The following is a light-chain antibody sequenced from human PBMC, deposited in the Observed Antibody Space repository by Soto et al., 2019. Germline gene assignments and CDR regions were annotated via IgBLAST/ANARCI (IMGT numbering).Light chain of an antibody. V-gene: IGKV1-5*03. CDR3: QQYNSYSGT. CDR2: KAS. CDR1: QSIGNW. Sequence: DLQMTHSPSTLSASVGDRVTITCRASQSIGNWLAWYQQKPGKAPKLLIYKASSLQSGVPSRLSGSGSGTEFTLTINSLQPDDFASYYCQQYNSYSGTFGQGTKV. J-gene: IGKJ1*01.